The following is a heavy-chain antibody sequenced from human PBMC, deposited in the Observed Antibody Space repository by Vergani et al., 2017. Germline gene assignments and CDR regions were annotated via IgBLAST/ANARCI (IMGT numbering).Heavy chain of an antibody. J-gene: IGHJ5*02. CDR1: GGTFSSYT. D-gene: IGHD6-13*01. V-gene: IGHV1-69*02. CDR3: ARAAAAVPGRFDP. Sequence: QVQLVQSGAEVKKPGSSVKVSCKASGGTFSSYTISWVRQAPGQGLEWMGRIIPILGIANYAQKFQGRVTITADKSTSTAYMELSSLRSEDTAVYYCARAAAAVPGRFDPGGQGTLVTVSS. CDR2: IIPILGIA.